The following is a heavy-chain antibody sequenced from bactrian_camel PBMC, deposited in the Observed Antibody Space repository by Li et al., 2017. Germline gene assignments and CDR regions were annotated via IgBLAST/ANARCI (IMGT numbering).Heavy chain of an antibody. Sequence: VQLVESGGDSVQAGGSLRLSCVASGYSLPIAYRRVCMGWFRQTPGKEREGVATIYIRNGVTEYLDSVKDRFIISQDNAKNTVYLQMDGLKPEDTAVYYCAADLGQCGVVVRLGFDYWGQGTQVTV. J-gene: IGHJ4*01. CDR2: IYIRNGVT. CDR3: AADLGQCGVVVRLGFDY. D-gene: IGHD2*01. V-gene: IGHV3S40*01. CDR1: GYSLPIAYRRVC.